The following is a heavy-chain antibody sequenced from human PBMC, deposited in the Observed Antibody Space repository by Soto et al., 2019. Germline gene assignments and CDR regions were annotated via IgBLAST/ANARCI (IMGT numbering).Heavy chain of an antibody. J-gene: IGHJ4*02. CDR1: GLSFTSYA. D-gene: IGHD1-26*01. Sequence: PGGSLRLSCAASGLSFTSYALSWVRQAPGKGLEWVSTISGSDGKTYYADSVKGRFSISRDTSKTTLYLQMNSLRVEDTAVYYCARWSFLDYWGQGTRVTSPQ. CDR2: ISGSDGKT. CDR3: ARWSFLDY. V-gene: IGHV3-23*01.